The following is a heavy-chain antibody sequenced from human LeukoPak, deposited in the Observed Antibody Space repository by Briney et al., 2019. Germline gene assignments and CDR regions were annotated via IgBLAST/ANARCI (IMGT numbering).Heavy chain of an antibody. J-gene: IGHJ5*02. D-gene: IGHD3-9*01. CDR2: IYYSGST. V-gene: IGHV4-31*03. CDR1: GGSISSGGYY. Sequence: SQTLSLTCTVSGGSISSGGYYWSWIRQHPEKGLEWIGYIYYSGSTYYNPSLKSRVTISVDTSKNQFSLKLSSVTAADTAVYYCARSSWDILTGYSAFDPWGQGTLVTVSS. CDR3: ARSSWDILTGYSAFDP.